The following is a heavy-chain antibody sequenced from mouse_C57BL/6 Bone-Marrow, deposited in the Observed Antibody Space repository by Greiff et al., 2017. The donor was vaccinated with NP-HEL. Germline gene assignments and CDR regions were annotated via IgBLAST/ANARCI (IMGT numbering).Heavy chain of an antibody. CDR2: IDPENGDT. CDR3: TTGGYDGDWFAY. CDR1: GFTFKDDY. V-gene: IGHV14-4*01. Sequence: VQLKQSGAELVRPGASVKLSCTASGFTFKDDYMHWVKQRPEQGLEWIGWIDPENGDTEYASKFQGKATITADTSSNTAYLQLSSLTSEDTAVYYCTTGGYDGDWFAYWGQGTLVTVSA. J-gene: IGHJ3*01. D-gene: IGHD2-2*01.